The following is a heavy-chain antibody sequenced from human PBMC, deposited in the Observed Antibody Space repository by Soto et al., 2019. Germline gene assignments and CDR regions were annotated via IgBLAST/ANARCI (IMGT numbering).Heavy chain of an antibody. CDR2: IYWDDDK. D-gene: IGHD6-13*01. J-gene: IGHJ4*02. CDR1: GVSLIAVLGG. CDR3: AHIVSSSWYSRRLFDY. V-gene: IGHV2-5*02. Sequence: SGPTLVNPTQTLTLTFTFSGVSLIAVLGGGGGIRQPPGKALEWLALIYWDDDKRYSPSLKSRLTITKDTSKNQVVLTMTNMDPVDTATYYCAHIVSSSWYSRRLFDYWGQGTLVTVSS.